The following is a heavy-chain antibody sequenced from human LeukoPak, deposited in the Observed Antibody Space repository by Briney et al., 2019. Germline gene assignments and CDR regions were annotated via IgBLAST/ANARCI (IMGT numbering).Heavy chain of an antibody. CDR1: GFTFSSYG. CDR2: ISYDGSNK. V-gene: IGHV3-30*18. D-gene: IGHD3-3*01. J-gene: IGHJ2*01. Sequence: GGSLRLSCAASGFTFSSYGMHWVRQAPGKGLEWVAVISYDGSNKYYADSVKGRFTISRDNSKNTLYLQMNSLRAEDTAVYYCAKDPSYYDFWSGSSPNWYFDLWGRGTLVTASS. CDR3: AKDPSYYDFWSGSSPNWYFDL.